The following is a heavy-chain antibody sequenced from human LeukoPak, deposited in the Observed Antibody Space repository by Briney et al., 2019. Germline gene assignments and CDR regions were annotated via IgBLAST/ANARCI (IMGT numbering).Heavy chain of an antibody. CDR1: GFTFSSHE. V-gene: IGHV3-48*03. CDR2: ISSSVSDI. CDR3: ARERAACGGDCNDY. J-gene: IGHJ4*02. D-gene: IGHD2-21*02. Sequence: GGSLRLSCAASGFTFSSHEMNWVRQAPGKGLEWISYISSSVSDIHYADSVKGRFTISRDNAKNSLYLQMSSLRVEDTAVYYCARERAACGGDCNDYWGQGTLVTVSS.